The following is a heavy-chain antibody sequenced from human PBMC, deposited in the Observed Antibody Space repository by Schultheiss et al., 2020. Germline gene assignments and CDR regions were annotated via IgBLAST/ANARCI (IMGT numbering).Heavy chain of an antibody. CDR1: GYTFTSYD. D-gene: IGHD2-2*03. V-gene: IGHV1-8*01. CDR3: ARGQVGFYYYYMDV. Sequence: ASVKVSCKASGYTFTSYDINWVRQATGQGLEWMGWMNPNSGNTGYAQKFQGRVTMTRNTSISTAYMELRSLRSDDTAVYYCARGQVGFYYYYMDVWGEGTTVTVSS. CDR2: MNPNSGNT. J-gene: IGHJ6*03.